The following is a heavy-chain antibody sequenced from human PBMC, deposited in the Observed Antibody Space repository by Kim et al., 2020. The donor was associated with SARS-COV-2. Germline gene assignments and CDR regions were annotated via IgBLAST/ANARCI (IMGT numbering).Heavy chain of an antibody. D-gene: IGHD5-12*01. CDR3: ASPSGYDFSYFDY. J-gene: IGHJ4*02. V-gene: IGHV4-39*07. Sequence: SETLSLTCTVSGGSISSSSYYWGWIRQPPGKGLEWIGSIYYSGSTYYNPSLKSRVTISVDTSKNQFSLKLSSVTAADTAVYYCASPSGYDFSYFDYWGQGTLVTVSS. CDR2: IYYSGST. CDR1: GGSISSSSYY.